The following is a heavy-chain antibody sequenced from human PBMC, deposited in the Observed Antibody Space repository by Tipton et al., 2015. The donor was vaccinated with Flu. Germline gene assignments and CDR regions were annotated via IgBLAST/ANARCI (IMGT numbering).Heavy chain of an antibody. V-gene: IGHV4-61*01. CDR2: IYYSGST. Sequence: LRLSCTVSGGSISSVTYYWTWIRQPPGKGLEWIGYIYYSGSTNYNPSLKSRVTISVDTSKNQFSLKLSSVTAADTAVYYCATEYRGGGNRYYFDYWGQGTLVTVSS. D-gene: IGHD4-23*01. CDR3: ATEYRGGGNRYYFDY. CDR1: GGSISSVTYY. J-gene: IGHJ4*02.